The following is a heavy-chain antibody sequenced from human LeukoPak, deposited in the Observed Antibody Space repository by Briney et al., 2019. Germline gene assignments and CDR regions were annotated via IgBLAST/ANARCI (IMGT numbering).Heavy chain of an antibody. D-gene: IGHD2/OR15-2a*01. J-gene: IGHJ3*02. V-gene: IGHV1-8*03. CDR1: GYTFTSYD. CDR3: ARLISPDAFDI. Sequence: GASVKVSCKASGYTFTSYDINWVRQATGQGLEWMGWMNPNSGNTGYAQKFQGRVTITRNTSISTAYMELSSLRSEDTAVYYCARLISPDAFDIWGQGTMVTVSS. CDR2: MNPNSGNT.